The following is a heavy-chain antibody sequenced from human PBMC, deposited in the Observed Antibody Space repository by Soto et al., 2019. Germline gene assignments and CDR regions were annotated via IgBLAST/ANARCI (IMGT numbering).Heavy chain of an antibody. CDR3: TPCSDYYPSGSPDY. V-gene: IGHV3-15*01. J-gene: IGHJ4*02. Sequence: EVQLVESGGILVKPGGSLRLSCVASGFTFSHAWMSWVRQAPGEGLEWVGRIKAKRDSGTADYAAPVKGRFTISRDDLKDTLFLQMNSLQPEDTAVYYSTPCSDYYPSGSPDYWGQGTLVTVSS. D-gene: IGHD3-10*01. CDR1: GFTFSHAW. CDR2: IKAKRDSGTA.